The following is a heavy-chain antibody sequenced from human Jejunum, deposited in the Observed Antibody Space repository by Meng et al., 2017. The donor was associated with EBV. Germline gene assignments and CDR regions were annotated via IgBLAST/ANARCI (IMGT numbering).Heavy chain of an antibody. Sequence: FQLVGFGGGLVQPGGSLRLSCAASGFTFNSHTMSWVRQAPGKGLEWVSAITDSGGSTYYTDSVKGRFTISRDNSKNTLYLQMNSLRAEDTAVYYCAKLTRAWGQGTLVTVSS. V-gene: IGHV3-23*04. CDR3: AKLTRA. J-gene: IGHJ5*02. CDR2: ITDSGGST. CDR1: GFTFNSHT.